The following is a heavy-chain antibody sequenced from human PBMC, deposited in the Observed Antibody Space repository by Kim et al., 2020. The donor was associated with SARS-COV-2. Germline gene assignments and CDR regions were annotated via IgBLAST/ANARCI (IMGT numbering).Heavy chain of an antibody. CDR1: GFTVSSNY. D-gene: IGHD2-8*01. CDR2: LYAGGNI. Sequence: GGSLRLSCVASGFTVSSNYMSWVRQAPGKGLEWRSVLYAGGNIFYADSVKGRFTISRDNSKNTVFLQMNSLRAEDTAVYYCARDGRATTNYNWFDLWGQGTLVTVSS. V-gene: IGHV3-66*01. J-gene: IGHJ5*02. CDR3: ARDGRATTNYNWFDL.